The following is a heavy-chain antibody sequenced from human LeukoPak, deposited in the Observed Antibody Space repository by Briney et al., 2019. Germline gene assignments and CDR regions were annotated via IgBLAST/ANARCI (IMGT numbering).Heavy chain of an antibody. V-gene: IGHV1-18*01. D-gene: IGHD6-13*01. J-gene: IGHJ4*02. CDR2: ISAYNGNT. CDR1: GYRFSSYG. Sequence: ASVKVSCKASGYRFSSYGIGWVRQAPGQGLEWMGWISAYNGNTNYAQKLQGRVTMTTDTSTSTAYMELRSLRSDDTAVYYCARDAAAGTRLNDYWGQGTLVTVSS. CDR3: ARDAAAGTRLNDY.